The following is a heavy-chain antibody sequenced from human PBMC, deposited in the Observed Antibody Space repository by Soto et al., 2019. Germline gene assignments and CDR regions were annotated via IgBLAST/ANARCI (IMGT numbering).Heavy chain of an antibody. J-gene: IGHJ6*02. CDR2: IFYTGST. V-gene: IGHV4-39*01. Sequence: PSETLSLTCTVSGGSINSNRYYWAWIRQPPGKGLEWIGSIFYTGSTYYSPSLKGRLTISVDPSKNQFSLKLTYVTAADTAMYYCARNLIVPAALRKYYYYGMDVWGQGTTVTVSS. CDR1: GGSINSNRYY. D-gene: IGHD2-2*01. CDR3: ARNLIVPAALRKYYYYGMDV.